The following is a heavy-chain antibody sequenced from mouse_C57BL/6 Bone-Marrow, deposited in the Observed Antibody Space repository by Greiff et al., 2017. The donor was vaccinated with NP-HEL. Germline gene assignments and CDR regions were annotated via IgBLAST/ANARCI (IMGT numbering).Heavy chain of an antibody. V-gene: IGHV1-53*01. CDR3: ARDNSGSSPWFAY. CDR1: GYTFTSYW. D-gene: IGHD1-1*01. J-gene: IGHJ3*01. Sequence: VQLQQPGTELVKPGASVKLSCKASGYTFTSYWMHWVKQRPGQGLEWIGNINPSNGGTNYNEKFKSKATLTVDKSSSTAYMQLSSLTSEDSAVYYCARDNSGSSPWFAYWGQGTLVTVSA. CDR2: INPSNGGT.